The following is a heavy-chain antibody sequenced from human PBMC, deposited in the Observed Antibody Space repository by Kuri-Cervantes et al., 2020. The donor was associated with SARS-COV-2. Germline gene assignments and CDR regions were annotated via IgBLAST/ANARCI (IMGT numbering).Heavy chain of an antibody. V-gene: IGHV3-20*04. CDR1: GFTFDDYG. J-gene: IGHJ4*02. CDR2: INWNGGST. D-gene: IGHD2-8*01. Sequence: GGSLRLSCAASGFTFDDYGMSWVRQAPGKGLEWVSGINWNGGSTGYADSVKGRFTISRDNAKNSLCLQMNSLRAEDTAVYYCARTADAPNFDYWGQGTLVTVSS. CDR3: ARTADAPNFDY.